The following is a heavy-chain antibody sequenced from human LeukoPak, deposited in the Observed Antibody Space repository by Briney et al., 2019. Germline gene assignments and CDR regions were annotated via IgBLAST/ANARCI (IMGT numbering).Heavy chain of an antibody. J-gene: IGHJ6*03. CDR3: ARGASYYDILTGPSWGFYMDV. D-gene: IGHD3-9*01. CDR1: GYTFTSYG. Sequence: ASVSVSCKASGYTFTSYGISWVRQAPGQGLEWMGWIGAYNGNTNYAQKLQGRVTMTTDTSTSTAYMELRSLRSDDTAVYYCARGASYYDILTGPSWGFYMDVWGKGTTVTVSS. V-gene: IGHV1-18*01. CDR2: IGAYNGNT.